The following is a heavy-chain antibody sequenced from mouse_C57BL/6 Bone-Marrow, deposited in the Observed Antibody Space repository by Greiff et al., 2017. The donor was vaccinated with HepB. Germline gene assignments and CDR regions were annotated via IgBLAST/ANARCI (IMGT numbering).Heavy chain of an antibody. CDR2: IYPGSGST. V-gene: IGHV1-55*01. CDR1: GYTFTSYW. CDR3: ARMNFGYSNYEGYYFDY. Sequence: VQLQQPGAELVKPGASVKMSCKASGYTFTSYWITWVKQRPGQGLEWIGDIYPGSGSTNYNEKFKSKATLTVDTSSSTAYMPLSSLTSEDSAVYYCARMNFGYSNYEGYYFDYWGQGTTLTVSS. D-gene: IGHD2-5*01. J-gene: IGHJ2*01.